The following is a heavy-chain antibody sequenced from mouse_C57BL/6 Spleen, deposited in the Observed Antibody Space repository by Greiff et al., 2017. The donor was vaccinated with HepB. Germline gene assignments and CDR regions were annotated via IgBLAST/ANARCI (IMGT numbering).Heavy chain of an antibody. CDR1: GYTFTSYW. J-gene: IGHJ2*01. V-gene: IGHV1-69*01. Sequence: QVQLQQPGAELVMPGASVKLSCKASGYTFTSYWMHWVKQRPGQGLEWIGEIDPSDSYTNYNQKFKGKSTLTVDKYSSTAYMQLSSLTSEDSAVYYCARGGAFDYWGQGTTLTVSS. CDR3: ARGGAFDY. CDR2: IDPSDSYT.